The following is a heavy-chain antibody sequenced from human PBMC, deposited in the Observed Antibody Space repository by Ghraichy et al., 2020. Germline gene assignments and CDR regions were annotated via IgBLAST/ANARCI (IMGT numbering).Heavy chain of an antibody. Sequence: SETLSLTCAVYGGSFSGYSWSWFRKPPGKGLEWIGEINHSGSTNYSPSPKSRVTISVDTSKNQFSLTLSSVTAADTAVYYCARTGIPFDRSSWYPVRGVISSLRVDCWGQGTLVTVSS. J-gene: IGHJ4*02. CDR2: INHSGST. D-gene: IGHD6-13*01. CDR3: ARTGIPFDRSSWYPVRGVISSLRVDC. V-gene: IGHV4-34*01. CDR1: GGSFSGYS.